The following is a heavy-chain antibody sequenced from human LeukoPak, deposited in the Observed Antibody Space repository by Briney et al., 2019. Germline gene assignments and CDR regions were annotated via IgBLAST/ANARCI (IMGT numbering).Heavy chain of an antibody. CDR3: ARDKLGGYYDSSGVYYYYYMDV. V-gene: IGHV3-21*04. CDR2: ISSSSIYI. J-gene: IGHJ6*03. CDR1: GFTFSNYR. D-gene: IGHD3-22*01. Sequence: GGSLRLSCAASGFTFSNYRMNWVRQAPGKGLEWVSSISSSSIYIYYADSLKGRFTISRDNAKNSLYLQMNSLRAEDTAVYYCARDKLGGYYDSSGVYYYYYMDVWGKGTTVTISS.